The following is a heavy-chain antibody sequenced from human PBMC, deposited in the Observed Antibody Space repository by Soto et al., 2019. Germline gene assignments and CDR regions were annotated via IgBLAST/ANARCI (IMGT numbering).Heavy chain of an antibody. J-gene: IGHJ4*02. D-gene: IGHD6-19*01. CDR1: GFTFSDYY. V-gene: IGHV3-11*01. CDR3: ARDFPGIAVAGTGLDY. Sequence: GSLRLSCAASGFTFSDYYMSWIRQAPGKGLEWVSYISSSGSTIYYADSVKGRFTISRDNAKNSLYLQMNSLRAEDTAVYYCARDFPGIAVAGTGLDYWGQGTLVTVSS. CDR2: ISSSGSTI.